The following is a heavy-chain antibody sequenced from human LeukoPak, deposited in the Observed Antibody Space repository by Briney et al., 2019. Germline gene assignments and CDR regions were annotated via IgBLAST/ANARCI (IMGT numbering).Heavy chain of an antibody. CDR3: ARSSRTQYYFDY. CDR2: INHSGST. CDR1: GGSFSGYY. D-gene: IGHD1-1*01. J-gene: IGHJ4*02. Sequence: SETLSLTCAVYGGSFSGYYWSWIRQPPGKGLEWIGEINHSGSTYYNPSLKSRVTISVDRSKNQFSLKLSSVTAADTAVYYCARSSRTQYYFDYWGQGTLVTVSS. V-gene: IGHV4-34*01.